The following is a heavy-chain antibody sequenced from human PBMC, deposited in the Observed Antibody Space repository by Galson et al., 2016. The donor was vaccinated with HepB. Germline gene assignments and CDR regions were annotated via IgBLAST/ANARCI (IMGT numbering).Heavy chain of an antibody. CDR3: ARAPYDFWSGYPFDC. Sequence: SLRLSCAASGFMFSSYTMHWVRQAPGKGLEWVAVISYDGSNKYYADSVKGRFTIFRDNSKNTLFLQMNSLRPDDTSVYYCARAPYDFWSGYPFDCWGQGTLVTVSS. CDR2: ISYDGSNK. D-gene: IGHD3-3*01. CDR1: GFMFSSYT. J-gene: IGHJ4*02. V-gene: IGHV3-30-3*01.